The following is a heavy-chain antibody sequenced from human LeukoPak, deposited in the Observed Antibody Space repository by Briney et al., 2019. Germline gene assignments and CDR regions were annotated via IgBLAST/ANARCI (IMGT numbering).Heavy chain of an antibody. CDR3: ARPRYDYVWGSYRSAWFDP. CDR2: IYYSGST. Sequence: RPSETLSLTCTVSGGSISSRSYYWGWIRQPPGKGLEWIGSIYYSGSTYYNPSLKSRVTISVDTSKNQFSLKLSSVTAADTAVYYCARPRYDYVWGSYRSAWFDPWGQGTLVTVSS. J-gene: IGHJ5*02. V-gene: IGHV4-39*01. CDR1: GGSISSRSYY. D-gene: IGHD3-16*02.